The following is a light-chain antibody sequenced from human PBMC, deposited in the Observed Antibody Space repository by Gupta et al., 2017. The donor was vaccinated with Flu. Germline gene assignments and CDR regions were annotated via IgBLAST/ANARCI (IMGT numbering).Light chain of an antibody. CDR2: AAS. Sequence: PSPLSASVEDRVSIIVRASPSIRKDLNCHHQKPGKAPKLLIYAASGLNSGVPSRFSGRASGTDFTITISRLHPEDFATYYCQQSYSTPKTCGQGTKVEMK. CDR3: QQSYSTPKT. J-gene: IGKJ1*01. V-gene: IGKV1-39*01. CDR1: PSIRKD.